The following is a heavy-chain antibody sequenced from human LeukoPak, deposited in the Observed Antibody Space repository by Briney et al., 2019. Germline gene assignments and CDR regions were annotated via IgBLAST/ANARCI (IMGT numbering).Heavy chain of an antibody. CDR2: INPSGGST. J-gene: IGHJ4*02. V-gene: IGHV1-46*01. CDR3: ARDIHGDYPDY. D-gene: IGHD4-17*01. CDR1: GYTFTSYY. Sequence: ASVKVSFKASGYTFTSYYMHWVRQAPGQGLEWMGIINPSGGSTSYAQKFQGRVTMTRDTSTSTVYMELSSLRSEDTAVYYCARDIHGDYPDYWGQGTLVTVSS.